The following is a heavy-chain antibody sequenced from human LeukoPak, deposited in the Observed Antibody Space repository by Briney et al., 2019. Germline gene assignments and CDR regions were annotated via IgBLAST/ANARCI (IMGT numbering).Heavy chain of an antibody. D-gene: IGHD5-12*01. CDR3: AKDGVATQHALDI. J-gene: IGHJ3*02. CDR1: GFNFRAYA. Sequence: PGGSVRLSCAASGFNFRAYAMTWVRQAPGKGLDWVSGISGSGGTIYYADSVRGRFTISRDNSKNTVYLQLNNLRAEDTAVYYCAKDGVATQHALDIWGHGTMVTVSS. CDR2: ISGSGGTI. V-gene: IGHV3-23*01.